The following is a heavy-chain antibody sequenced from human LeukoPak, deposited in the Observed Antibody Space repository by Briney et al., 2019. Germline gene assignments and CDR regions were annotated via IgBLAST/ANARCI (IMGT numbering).Heavy chain of an antibody. Sequence: PGGSLRLSCAASGFTFNNFGMKWVRQAPGKGLEWLSYISRDRRNIHYADSVKGRFTISRDNVENSLYLQMNSLTAEDTAVYYCARDLNWACDYWGQGTLVTVSS. D-gene: IGHD7-27*01. CDR1: GFTFNNFG. CDR2: ISRDRRNI. J-gene: IGHJ4*02. CDR3: ARDLNWACDY. V-gene: IGHV3-48*01.